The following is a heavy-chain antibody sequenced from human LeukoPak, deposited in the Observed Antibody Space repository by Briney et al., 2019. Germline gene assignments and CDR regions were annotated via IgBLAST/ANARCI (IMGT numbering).Heavy chain of an antibody. V-gene: IGHV3-30*18. CDR3: AKESCTMTNCLGD. Sequence: PGRSLRLSCAASGFTFSSFVMHWVRQAPGKGLEWVAVISKDGGDKYYVDSVKGRFAISRDNSRNTLYLQMNSLRAEDTAVYFCAKESCTMTNCLGDWGQGTLVTVSS. CDR2: ISKDGGDK. CDR1: GFTFSSFV. J-gene: IGHJ4*02. D-gene: IGHD2-8*01.